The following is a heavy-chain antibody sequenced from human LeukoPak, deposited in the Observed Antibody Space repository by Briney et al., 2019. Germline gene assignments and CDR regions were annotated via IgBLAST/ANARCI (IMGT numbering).Heavy chain of an antibody. V-gene: IGHV4-4*08. CDR1: GGSFSGYY. J-gene: IGHJ4*02. D-gene: IGHD4/OR15-4a*01. Sequence: SETLSLTCAVYGGSFSGYYWSWIRQPPGKGLEWIGRIYTSGSTNYNPSLKSRVTISVDTSKNQFSLKLSSVTAADTAVYYCARDDYGYALGYWGQGTLVTVSS. CDR2: IYTSGST. CDR3: ARDDYGYALGY.